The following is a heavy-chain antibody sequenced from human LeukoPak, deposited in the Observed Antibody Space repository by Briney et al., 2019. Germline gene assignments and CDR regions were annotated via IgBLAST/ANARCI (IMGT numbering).Heavy chain of an antibody. CDR2: IYYSGST. D-gene: IGHD5-12*01. V-gene: IGHV4-59*01. CDR3: ARDGQEWLRFGAFDI. Sequence: PSETLSLTCTVSGGSISSYYWSWIRQPPGKGLEWIGYIYYSGSTNYNPSLKSRVTISVDTSKNQFSLKLGSVTAADTAVYYCARDGQEWLRFGAFDIWGQGTMVTVSS. J-gene: IGHJ3*02. CDR1: GGSISSYY.